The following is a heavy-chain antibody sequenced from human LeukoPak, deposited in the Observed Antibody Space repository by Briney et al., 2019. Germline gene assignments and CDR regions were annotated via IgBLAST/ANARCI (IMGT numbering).Heavy chain of an antibody. CDR2: INPSGGST. V-gene: IGHV1-46*01. CDR1: GYTFTSYY. CDR3: ARDRMGYDSSGYYPGY. J-gene: IGHJ4*02. D-gene: IGHD3-22*01. Sequence: GASVKVSCKASGYTFTSYYMHWVRQAPGQGLEWMGIINPSGGSTSYAQKFQGRVTMTRDTSTSTVYMELSSLRSEDTAVYYCARDRMGYDSSGYYPGYWGQGTLVTVSS.